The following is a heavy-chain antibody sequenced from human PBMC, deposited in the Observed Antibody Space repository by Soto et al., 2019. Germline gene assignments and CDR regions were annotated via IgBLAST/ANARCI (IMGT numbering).Heavy chain of an antibody. D-gene: IGHD6-6*01. CDR1: GDSVSSNSAA. CDR2: TYYRSKWYN. J-gene: IGHJ6*02. V-gene: IGHV6-1*01. Sequence: PSQTLSLTCVISGDSVSSNSAAWNWIRQSPSRGLEWLGRTYYRSKWYNDYAVSVKSRITINPDTSKNQFSLQLNSVTPEDTAVYYCARVMYRAARPLGYYYYYYGMDVWGQGTTVTVSS. CDR3: ARVMYRAARPLGYYYYYYGMDV.